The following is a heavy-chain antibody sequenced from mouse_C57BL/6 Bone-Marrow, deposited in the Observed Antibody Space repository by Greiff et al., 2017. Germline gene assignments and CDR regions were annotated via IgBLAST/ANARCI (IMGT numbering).Heavy chain of an antibody. D-gene: IGHD1-1*01. CDR2: IYPGDGDT. CDR3: ARDYGRNFDY. Sequence: VQGVESGPELVKPGASVKISCKASGYAFSSSWMNWVKQRPGKGLEWIGRIYPGDGDTNYNGKFKGKATLTADKSPITAYMQLSSLTSEDSAVYFCARDYGRNFDYWGQGTTLTVSS. CDR1: GYAFSSSW. J-gene: IGHJ2*01. V-gene: IGHV1-82*01.